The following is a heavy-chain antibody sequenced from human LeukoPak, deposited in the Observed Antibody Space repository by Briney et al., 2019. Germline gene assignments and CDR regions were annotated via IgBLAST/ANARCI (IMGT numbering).Heavy chain of an antibody. CDR2: IYYSGTT. CDR1: GGSISGYY. Sequence: SETLSLTCTVSGGSISGYYWSWIRQTPGKGLEWIGYIYYSGTTNYNPSLRSRVAISLDTSKNQFSLQLSSVTAADTAVYYCARGEPAFSSGWYTYYFDYWGQGTLVTVSS. CDR3: ARGEPAFSSGWYTYYFDY. D-gene: IGHD6-19*01. J-gene: IGHJ4*02. V-gene: IGHV4-59*01.